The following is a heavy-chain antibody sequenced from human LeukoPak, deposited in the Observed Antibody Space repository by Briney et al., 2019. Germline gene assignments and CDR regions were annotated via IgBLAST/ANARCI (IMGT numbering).Heavy chain of an antibody. Sequence: PSETLSLTCTVSGDSISSYYWSWIRQPPGKGLEWIGYIYYSGSTNYNPSLKSRVTISVDTSQNQFSLKLTSVTAADTAVYYCARGSGSYIRPFDYWGRGTLVTVSS. CDR1: GDSISSYY. J-gene: IGHJ4*02. D-gene: IGHD1-26*01. V-gene: IGHV4-59*01. CDR2: IYYSGST. CDR3: ARGSGSYIRPFDY.